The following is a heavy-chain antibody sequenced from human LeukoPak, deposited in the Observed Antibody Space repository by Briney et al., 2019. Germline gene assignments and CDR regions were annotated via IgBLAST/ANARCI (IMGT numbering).Heavy chain of an antibody. J-gene: IGHJ4*02. Sequence: PSETLSLTCTVSGGSISSSDSYWGWIRQPPGQGLEWIGSMYYSGSSHYNPSLKSRVTASVDTSKNHFSLKLTSVTAADTAVYYCARATVASFDYWGQGTLVTVSS. D-gene: IGHD4-23*01. CDR2: MYYSGSS. CDR1: GGSISSSDSY. V-gene: IGHV4-39*07. CDR3: ARATVASFDY.